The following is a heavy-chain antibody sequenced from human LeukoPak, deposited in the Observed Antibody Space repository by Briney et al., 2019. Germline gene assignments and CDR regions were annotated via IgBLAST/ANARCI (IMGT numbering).Heavy chain of an antibody. D-gene: IGHD3-22*01. CDR3: ARDPSGYYDSSGLYYFDY. Sequence: SETLSLTCTVSGYSISSGYYWGWIRQPPGKGLEWIGSIYHSGSTYYNPSLKSRVTISVDTSKNQFSLKLSSVTAADTAVYYCARDPSGYYDSSGLYYFDYWGQGTLVTVSS. CDR1: GYSISSGYY. J-gene: IGHJ4*02. V-gene: IGHV4-38-2*02. CDR2: IYHSGST.